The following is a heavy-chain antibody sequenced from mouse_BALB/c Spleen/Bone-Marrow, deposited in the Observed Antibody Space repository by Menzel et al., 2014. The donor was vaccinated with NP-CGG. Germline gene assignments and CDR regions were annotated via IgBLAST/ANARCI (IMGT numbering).Heavy chain of an antibody. CDR2: ISTYYGTT. V-gene: IGHV1-67*01. CDR3: ARSATVVEGYWFFDV. D-gene: IGHD1-1*01. J-gene: IGHJ1*01. Sequence: QVQLQQSGPELVRPGVSAKISCKGSGYTFTDHTMHWVKQSHAKSLEWIGVISTYYGTTNYNQKFKGKATMTVDKSSSTAYMELARLTSEDSAIYYCARSATVVEGYWFFDVWGAGTTVTVSS. CDR1: GYTFTDHT.